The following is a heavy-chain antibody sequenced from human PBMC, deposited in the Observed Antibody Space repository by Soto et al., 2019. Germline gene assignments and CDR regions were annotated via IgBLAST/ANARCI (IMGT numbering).Heavy chain of an antibody. V-gene: IGHV3-33*01. D-gene: IGHD3-10*01. Sequence: QVQLVESGGGVVQPGRSLRLSCAASGFTFSSYGMHWVRQAPGKGLEWVAVIWYDGSNKYYADSVKGRFTISRDNSKNTLYLQMNSLRAEDTAVYDGASGTARDKVRIDYGMDVWGQGTTVTVSS. CDR3: ASGTARDKVRIDYGMDV. CDR2: IWYDGSNK. J-gene: IGHJ6*02. CDR1: GFTFSSYG.